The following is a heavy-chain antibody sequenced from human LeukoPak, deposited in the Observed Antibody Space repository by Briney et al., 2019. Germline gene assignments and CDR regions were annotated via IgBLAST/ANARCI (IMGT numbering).Heavy chain of an antibody. CDR1: GGSFSGYY. D-gene: IGHD2-15*01. V-gene: IGHV4-59*01. Sequence: SETLSLTCAVYGGSFSGYYWSWIRQPPGKGLEWIGYIYYSGSTNYNPSLKSRVTISVDTSKNQFSLKLSSVTAADTAVYYCARAVNFVVTWGQGTLVTVSS. CDR3: ARAVNFVVT. CDR2: IYYSGST. J-gene: IGHJ5*02.